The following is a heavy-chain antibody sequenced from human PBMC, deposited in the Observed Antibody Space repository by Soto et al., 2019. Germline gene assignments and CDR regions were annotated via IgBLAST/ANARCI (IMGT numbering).Heavy chain of an antibody. CDR2: ISGSGGST. CDR3: AKDPRTAMDYYYYGMDV. D-gene: IGHD5-18*01. Sequence: GGPLRLSCAASGFTFSSYAMSWVRQAPGKGLEWVSAISGSGGSTYYADSVKGRFTISRDNSKNTLYLQMNSLRAEDTAVYYCAKDPRTAMDYYYYGMDVWGQGTTVTVSS. J-gene: IGHJ6*02. CDR1: GFTFSSYA. V-gene: IGHV3-23*01.